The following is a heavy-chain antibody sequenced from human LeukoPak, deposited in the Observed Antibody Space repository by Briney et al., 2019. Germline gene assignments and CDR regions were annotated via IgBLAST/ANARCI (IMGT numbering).Heavy chain of an antibody. CDR1: GFTFSSYA. CDR2: ITYDGSNQ. D-gene: IGHD3-9*01. CDR3: ARESGRGGYDIGL. J-gene: IGHJ5*02. Sequence: PGGSLRLSCAASGFTFSSYAMHWVRQAPGKGLEWVAVITYDGSNQYYADSVKGRFTISRDNSKSTLFLQMNSLRVEDTAAYFCARESGRGGYDIGLWGQGTLVTLSS. V-gene: IGHV3-30-3*01.